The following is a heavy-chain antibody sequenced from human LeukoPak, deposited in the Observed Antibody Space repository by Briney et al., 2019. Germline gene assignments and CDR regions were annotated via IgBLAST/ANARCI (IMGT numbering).Heavy chain of an antibody. CDR1: GYTFTSYY. J-gene: IGHJ4*02. CDR2: INTSGGST. CDR3: ARTYTNNAGYYLY. D-gene: IGHD3-22*01. Sequence: ASVKVSCKASGYTFTSYYMHWVRQAPGQGLEWMGIINTSGGSTTYAQKFQGRVSMTRDTSTSTVYLEVSSLRSEDTAVYYCARTYTNNAGYYLYWGQGTLVTVSS. V-gene: IGHV1-46*01.